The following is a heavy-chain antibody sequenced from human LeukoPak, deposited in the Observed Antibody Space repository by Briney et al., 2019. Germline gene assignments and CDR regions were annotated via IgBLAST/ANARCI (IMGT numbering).Heavy chain of an antibody. V-gene: IGHV1-2*02. J-gene: IGHJ4*02. D-gene: IGHD6-25*01. Sequence: ASVKVSCKAFGYTFTDYYMHWVRQAPGQGLEWMGYINPNSGGRDTNYARKFQGRVTMTRDTSISTVYMELSSLGSDDTAVYYCVVSIQAAAIPAFDSWGQGTLVTVSS. CDR3: VVSIQAAAIPAFDS. CDR2: INPNSGGRDT. CDR1: GYTFTDYY.